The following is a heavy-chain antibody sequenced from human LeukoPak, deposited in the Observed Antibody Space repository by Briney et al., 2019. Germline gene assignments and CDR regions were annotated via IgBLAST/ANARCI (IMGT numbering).Heavy chain of an antibody. D-gene: IGHD3-16*01. CDR2: IYYSGST. CDR3: ARWGRGEVMIPYYFDY. J-gene: IGHJ4*02. Sequence: SETLSLTCTVSGVSIRAYYWSWIRQPPGKGLEWIGYIYYSGSTNYNPSLKSRVTISVDTSKNQLSLKLSSVTAADTAVYYCARWGRGEVMIPYYFDYWGQGTLVTVSS. CDR1: GVSIRAYY. V-gene: IGHV4-59*01.